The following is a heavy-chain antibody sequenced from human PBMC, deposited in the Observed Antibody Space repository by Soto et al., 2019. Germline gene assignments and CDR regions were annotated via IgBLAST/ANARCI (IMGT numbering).Heavy chain of an antibody. CDR2: IIPILGIA. CDR1: GGTFSSYT. V-gene: IGHV1-69*04. CDR3: ARDSKRVVRGAFDI. J-gene: IGHJ3*02. D-gene: IGHD2-15*01. Sequence: ASVKVSCKASGGTFSSYTISWVRQAPGQGLEWMGRIIPILGIANYAQKIQGRVTITADKSTSTAYMEMSSLRSEDTAVYYCARDSKRVVRGAFDIWGQGTMVTVSS.